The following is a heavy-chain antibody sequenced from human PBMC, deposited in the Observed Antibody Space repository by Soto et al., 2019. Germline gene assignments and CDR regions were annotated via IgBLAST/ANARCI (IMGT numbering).Heavy chain of an antibody. CDR3: ARDGGGYYLDY. CDR1: GFTFSSYA. V-gene: IGHV3-64*01. Sequence: EVQLVESGGGLVQPGGSLRLSSAASGFTFSSYAMHWVRQAPGKGLEYVSAISSNGGSTYYANSVKGRFTISRDNSKNTLYLQMGSLRAEDMAVYYCARDGGGYYLDYWGQGTLVTVSS. D-gene: IGHD2-15*01. CDR2: ISSNGGST. J-gene: IGHJ4*02.